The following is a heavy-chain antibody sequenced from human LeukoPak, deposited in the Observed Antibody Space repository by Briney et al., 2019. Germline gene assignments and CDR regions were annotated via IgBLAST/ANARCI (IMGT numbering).Heavy chain of an antibody. CDR2: IYPKSGGT. Sequence: ASVKVSCKASGYTFTRYYMHWVRQAPGQGLEWMGWIYPKSGGTNYAQKFQGRVTMTRDTSISTAYMALSRLRSDDTAVYYCARAYYYDSNPPMAFDIWGQGTMVTVSS. V-gene: IGHV1-2*02. CDR1: GYTFTRYY. D-gene: IGHD3-22*01. J-gene: IGHJ3*02. CDR3: ARAYYYDSNPPMAFDI.